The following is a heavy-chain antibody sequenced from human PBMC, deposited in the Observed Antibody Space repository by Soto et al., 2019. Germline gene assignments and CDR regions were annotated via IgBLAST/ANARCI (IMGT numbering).Heavy chain of an antibody. CDR1: GFTFSSYW. V-gene: IGHV3-7*01. CDR3: ADSGSYTDV. CDR2: IKEDGSEK. D-gene: IGHD5-12*01. J-gene: IGHJ6*03. Sequence: EVQLVESGGGLVQPGGSLRLSCAASGFTFSSYWMTWVRQAPGKGLEWVANIKEDGSEKYYVDSVKGRFTNSRDNAKNSVYLQMYRLRAEDTAVYYCADSGSYTDVWGKGTTVTVSS.